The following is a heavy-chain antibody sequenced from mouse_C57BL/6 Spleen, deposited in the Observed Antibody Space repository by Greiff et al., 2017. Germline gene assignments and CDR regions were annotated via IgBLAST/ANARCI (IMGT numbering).Heavy chain of an antibody. J-gene: IGHJ3*01. CDR1: GFTFSDYG. D-gene: IGHD2-1*01. Sequence: EVHLVESGGGLVKPGGSLKLSCAASGFTFSDYGMHWVRQAPEKGLEWVAYFSRGSNTIYYADTVKGRFTISRDNAKNTLFLQMTSLRSEDTVMYYCGRPGNSSFCYRGPGTLATVSA. CDR3: GRPGNSSFCY. CDR2: FSRGSNTI. V-gene: IGHV5-17*01.